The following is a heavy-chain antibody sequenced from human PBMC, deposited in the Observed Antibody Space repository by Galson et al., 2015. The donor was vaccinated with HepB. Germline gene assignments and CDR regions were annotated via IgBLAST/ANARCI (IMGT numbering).Heavy chain of an antibody. CDR3: AHVRFFEWLASSTEFYCYMDA. CDR2: IYWDDDK. D-gene: IGHD3-3*01. V-gene: IGHV2-5*02. Sequence: PALVKPTQTLTLTCTFSGFSLSSSGVGVAWIRQPPGKALKWLAVIYWDDDKRYSQSLKSRLTITKDTSKNEVVLTMTNLDPVDTATYYCAHVRFFEWLASSTEFYCYMDAWGKGTTVTVSS. CDR1: GFSLSSSGVG. J-gene: IGHJ6*03.